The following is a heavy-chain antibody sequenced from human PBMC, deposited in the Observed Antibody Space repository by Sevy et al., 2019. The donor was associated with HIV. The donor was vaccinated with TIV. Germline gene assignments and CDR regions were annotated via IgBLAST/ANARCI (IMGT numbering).Heavy chain of an antibody. CDR3: ARVSAGYGSGLNYYYGMDV. D-gene: IGHD3-10*01. J-gene: IGHJ6*02. V-gene: IGHV3-53*01. CDR1: GFTVSSNY. CDR2: IYSGGST. Sequence: GGSLRLSCAASGFTVSSNYMSWVRQAPGKGLEWVSVIYSGGSTYYADSVKGRFTISRDNSKNTLYFQMNSLRAEDTAVYYCARVSAGYGSGLNYYYGMDVWGQGTTVTVSS.